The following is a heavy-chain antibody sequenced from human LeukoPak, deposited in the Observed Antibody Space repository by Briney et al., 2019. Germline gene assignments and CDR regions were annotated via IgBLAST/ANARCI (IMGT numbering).Heavy chain of an antibody. CDR3: ARAYGSGSLAYYFDY. CDR1: GFTFSSYA. CDR2: ISYDGSNK. D-gene: IGHD3-10*01. Sequence: RGSLRLSCAASGFTFSSYAMHWVRQAPGKGLEWVAVISYDGSNKYYADSVKGRFTISRDNSKNTLYLQMNSLRAEDTAVYYCARAYGSGSLAYYFDYWGQGTLVTVSS. J-gene: IGHJ4*02. V-gene: IGHV3-30-3*01.